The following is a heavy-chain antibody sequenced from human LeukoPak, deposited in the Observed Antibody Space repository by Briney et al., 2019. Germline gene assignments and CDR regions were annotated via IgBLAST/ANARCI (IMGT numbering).Heavy chain of an antibody. J-gene: IGHJ4*02. Sequence: GGSLRLSCAASGFTFSSYAMSWVRQAPGKGLEWVSSINNSGGSTYYAASVKGRFTISRDNSKNTLYLQMNSLRAEDTAVYYCAKDRRSQWLVQDYWGQGTLVTVSS. CDR2: INNSGGST. D-gene: IGHD6-19*01. CDR3: AKDRRSQWLVQDY. V-gene: IGHV3-23*01. CDR1: GFTFSSYA.